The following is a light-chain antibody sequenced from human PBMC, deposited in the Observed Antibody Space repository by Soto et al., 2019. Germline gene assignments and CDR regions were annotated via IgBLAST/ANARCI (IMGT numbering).Light chain of an antibody. J-gene: IGKJ3*01. CDR3: QQYNKWPLT. CDR1: QSVNNN. V-gene: IGKV3-15*01. Sequence: VMTQSPVTLSLSPGDSATLSCTASQSVNNNVAWYQQKPGHTPRLLIYSASTGATGNPARFSGSGSGSDFTLTISSLQSEDFAVYYCQQYNKWPLTVGPGTKVIS. CDR2: SAS.